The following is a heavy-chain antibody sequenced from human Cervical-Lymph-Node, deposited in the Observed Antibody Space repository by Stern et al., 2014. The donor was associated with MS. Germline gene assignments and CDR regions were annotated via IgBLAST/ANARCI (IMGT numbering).Heavy chain of an antibody. CDR3: ARDSIAVPAKTGDY. D-gene: IGHD2-15*01. Sequence: QMQLVQSGAEVKKPGASVKVSCEASGYTFTSYGISWVRQAPGQGLEWMGWISGYNDNTKYTQKVQGRVTMTTDTSTSTAYMELRSLRSDDTAVYYCARDSIAVPAKTGDYWGQGTLVTVSS. CDR2: ISGYNDNT. CDR1: GYTFTSYG. J-gene: IGHJ4*02. V-gene: IGHV1-18*01.